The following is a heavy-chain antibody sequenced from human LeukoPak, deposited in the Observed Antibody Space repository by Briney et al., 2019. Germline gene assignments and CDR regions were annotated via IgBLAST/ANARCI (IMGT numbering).Heavy chain of an antibody. D-gene: IGHD3-22*01. J-gene: IGHJ6*03. CDR3: ARDRGYYDSSGYYSDYYYYYYMDV. Sequence: SETLSLTCTVSGGSISSYYWSWIRQPPGKGLEWIGYTYYSGSTNYNPSLKSRVTISVDTSKNQFSLKLSSVTAADTAVYYCARDRGYYDSSGYYSDYYYYYYMDVWGKGTTVTISS. CDR1: GGSISSYY. V-gene: IGHV4-59*01. CDR2: TYYSGST.